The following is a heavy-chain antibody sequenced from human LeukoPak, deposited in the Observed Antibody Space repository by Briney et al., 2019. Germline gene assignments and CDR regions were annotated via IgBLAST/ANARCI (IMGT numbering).Heavy chain of an antibody. Sequence: KSSETLSLTCTVSGYSISSGYYWGWIRQPPGKGLEWIGSIYHSGSTYYNPSLKSRVTISVDTSKNQFSLKLSSVTAADTAVYYCARDFNYDYVWGSYRHDAFDIWGQGTMVTVSS. CDR1: GYSISSGYY. CDR2: IYHSGST. J-gene: IGHJ3*02. V-gene: IGHV4-38-2*02. D-gene: IGHD3-16*02. CDR3: ARDFNYDYVWGSYRHDAFDI.